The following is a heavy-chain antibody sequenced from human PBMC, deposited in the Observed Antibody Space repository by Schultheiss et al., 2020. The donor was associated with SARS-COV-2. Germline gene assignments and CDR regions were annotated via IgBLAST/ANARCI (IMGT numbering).Heavy chain of an antibody. CDR2: IYTSGST. V-gene: IGHV4-4*08. J-gene: IGHJ6*03. CDR1: GGSFSGYY. CDR3: AKGVGATTNYYYYMDV. Sequence: SETLSLTCAVYGGSFSGYYWSWIRQPPGKGLEWIGRIYTSGSTDYNPSLKSRVTISVDTSKNQFSLKLSSVTAADTAVYYCAKGVGATTNYYYYMDVWGKGTTVTVSS. D-gene: IGHD1-26*01.